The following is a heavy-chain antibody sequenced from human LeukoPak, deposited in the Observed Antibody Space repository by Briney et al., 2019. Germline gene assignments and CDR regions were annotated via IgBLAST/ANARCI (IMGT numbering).Heavy chain of an antibody. CDR3: AIMHGYYAGSGYWVQ. V-gene: IGHV3-23*01. D-gene: IGHD3-22*01. CDR1: GFTFGSYG. CDR2: ITPNADRT. Sequence: GGSLRLSCAASGFTFGSYGMSWVRQAPGKGLEWVSFITPNADRTSYADSVEGRFTISRDNPRNTLYMQMNSLRDEDTALYYCAIMHGYYAGSGYWVQWGQGTLVTVSS. J-gene: IGHJ1*01.